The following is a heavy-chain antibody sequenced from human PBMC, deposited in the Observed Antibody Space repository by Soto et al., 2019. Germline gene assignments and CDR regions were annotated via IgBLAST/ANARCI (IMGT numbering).Heavy chain of an antibody. V-gene: IGHV3-21*01. CDR1: GFTFSSYS. CDR2: ISSSSSYI. CDR3: ARDQEQWLGKYGMDV. J-gene: IGHJ6*02. Sequence: GGSLRLSCAASGFTFSSYSMNWVRQAPGKGLEWVSSISSSSSYIYYADSGKGRFTISRDNAKNSLYLQMNSLRAEDTAVYYCARDQEQWLGKYGMDVWGQGTTVTVSS. D-gene: IGHD6-19*01.